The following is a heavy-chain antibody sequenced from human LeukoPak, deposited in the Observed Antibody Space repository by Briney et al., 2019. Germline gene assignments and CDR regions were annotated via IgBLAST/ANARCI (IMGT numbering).Heavy chain of an antibody. D-gene: IGHD3-22*01. J-gene: IGHJ6*02. V-gene: IGHV1-69*13. CDR2: IIPIFGTA. Sequence: GASVTVSCTASGGTFSIYAISWVRQAPGQGLEWMGGIIPIFGTANYAQKFQGRVTITADESTSTAYMELSSLRSEDTAVYYCARDGSYYDSSGLYYYYYGMDVWGQGTTVTVSS. CDR3: ARDGSYYDSSGLYYYYYGMDV. CDR1: GGTFSIYA.